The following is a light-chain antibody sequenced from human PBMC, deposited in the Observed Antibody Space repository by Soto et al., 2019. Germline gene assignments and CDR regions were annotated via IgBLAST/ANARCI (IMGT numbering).Light chain of an antibody. CDR1: SSNIGNNA. CDR2: YDD. V-gene: IGLV1-36*01. Sequence: QSVLTQPPSVSEAPRQRVTISCSGSSSNIGNNAVNWYQQLPGKAPKLLIYYDDLLPSGVSDRFSGSKSGTSASLAISGLQSEDEADYYCAAWDDSLNGFDVFGTGTKVTVL. J-gene: IGLJ1*01. CDR3: AAWDDSLNGFDV.